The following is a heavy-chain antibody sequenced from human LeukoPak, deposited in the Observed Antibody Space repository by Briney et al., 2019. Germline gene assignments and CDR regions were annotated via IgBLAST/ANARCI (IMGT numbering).Heavy chain of an antibody. D-gene: IGHD3-16*01. Sequence: PGGSLRLSCAASGFTFSSYAMSWVRQAPGKGLEWVSYISGSSGTIYYADSAQGRFTISRDNAKSSLYLQMNSLRAEDTAVYYCARRSEFGVLYYMDVWGKGTTVTVSS. CDR3: ARRSEFGVLYYMDV. J-gene: IGHJ6*03. CDR2: ISGSSGTI. V-gene: IGHV3-48*01. CDR1: GFTFSSYA.